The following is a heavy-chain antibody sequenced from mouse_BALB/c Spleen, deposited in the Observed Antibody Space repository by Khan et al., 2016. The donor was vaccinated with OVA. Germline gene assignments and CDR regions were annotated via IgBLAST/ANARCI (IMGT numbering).Heavy chain of an antibody. D-gene: IGHD1-2*01. Sequence: QVQLKESGLGLVAPSQSLSITCTVSGFSLTYYGVNWVRQPPGKGLEWLGVIWGDGATNHHSGLKSRLSITKDTSKSQVFLKLNSQQTDVTATYYWSRFTTATGNYYVMDYWGQGTSVTVSS. CDR1: GFSLTYYG. CDR3: SRFTTATGNYYVMDY. V-gene: IGHV2-3*01. J-gene: IGHJ4*01. CDR2: IWGDGAT.